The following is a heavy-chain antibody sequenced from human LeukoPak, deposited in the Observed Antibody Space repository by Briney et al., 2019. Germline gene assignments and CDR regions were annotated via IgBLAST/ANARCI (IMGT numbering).Heavy chain of an antibody. D-gene: IGHD2-2*02. Sequence: GESLKISCKGSGYSFTSYWIGWVRQMPGKGLEWMGIIYPGDSDTRYSPSFQGQVTISADKSISTAYLQWSSLKASDTAMYYCARHRYCSSTSCYMGAGYYYYYMDVWGKGTTVTVSS. CDR2: IYPGDSDT. J-gene: IGHJ6*03. CDR3: ARHRYCSSTSCYMGAGYYYYYMDV. V-gene: IGHV5-51*01. CDR1: GYSFTSYW.